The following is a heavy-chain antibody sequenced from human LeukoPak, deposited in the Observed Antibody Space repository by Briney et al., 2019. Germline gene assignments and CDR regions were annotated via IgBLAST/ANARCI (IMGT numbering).Heavy chain of an antibody. CDR2: INPNSGVT. CDR1: GYTFNDYY. CDR3: ARDMGQWPLKNYGMDV. Sequence: EASVKVSCKASGYTFNDYYIHWVRQAPGQGLEWMGWINPNSGVTNYAQMFQGRVTLTRDTSISTVYMELSRLTSDDTAVYSCARDMGQWPLKNYGMDVWGRGTMVTVSS. D-gene: IGHD6-19*01. V-gene: IGHV1-2*02. J-gene: IGHJ6*02.